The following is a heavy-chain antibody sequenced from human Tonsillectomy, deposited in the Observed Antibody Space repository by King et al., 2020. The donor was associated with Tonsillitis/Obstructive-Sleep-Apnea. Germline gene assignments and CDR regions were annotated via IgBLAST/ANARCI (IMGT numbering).Heavy chain of an antibody. J-gene: IGHJ5*02. Sequence: VQLVESGGGLVQPGGSLRLSCAASGFTFSSYAMSWVRQAPGKGLEWVSAISGSGGSTYYADSVKGRFTISRDNSKNTLYLQMNSLRAEDTAVYYCAKDLRGYSYGFLNWFDPWGQGTLVTVSS. CDR2: ISGSGGST. D-gene: IGHD5-18*01. CDR3: AKDLRGYSYGFLNWFDP. CDR1: GFTFSSYA. V-gene: IGHV3-23*04.